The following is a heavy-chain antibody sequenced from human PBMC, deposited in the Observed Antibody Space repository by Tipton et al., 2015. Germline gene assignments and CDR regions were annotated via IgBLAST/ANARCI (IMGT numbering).Heavy chain of an antibody. CDR1: GYTFTSYG. Sequence: QLVQSGAEVKKPGASVKVSCKASGYTFTSYGINWVRQAPGQGLEWMGWISAYNGNTSYAQKLQGRVTMTTDTSTSTAYMELRSRRSDDPAVYYWASLRGQQLVGPSYSGMDVWGQGPPVPFSS. V-gene: IGHV1-18*01. CDR3: ASLRGQQLVGPSYSGMDV. J-gene: IGHJ6*02. D-gene: IGHD6-13*01. CDR2: ISAYNGNT.